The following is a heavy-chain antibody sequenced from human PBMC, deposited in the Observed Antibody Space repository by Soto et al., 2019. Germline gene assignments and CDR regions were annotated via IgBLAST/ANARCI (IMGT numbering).Heavy chain of an antibody. J-gene: IGHJ6*02. V-gene: IGHV1-69*13. CDR1: GGTFSSYA. CDR3: ARDTIAARPVDYYYAMHV. Sequence: SVKVSCKASGGTFSSYAISWVRQAPGQGLEWMGGIIPIFGTANYAQKFQGRVTITADESTSTAYMELSSLRSEDTAVYYCARDTIAARPVDYYYAMHVWGPGTTVTVSS. CDR2: IIPIFGTA. D-gene: IGHD6-6*01.